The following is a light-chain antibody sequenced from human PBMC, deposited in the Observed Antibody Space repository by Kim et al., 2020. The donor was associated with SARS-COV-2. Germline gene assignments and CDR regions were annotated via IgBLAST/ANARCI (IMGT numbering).Light chain of an antibody. V-gene: IGLV3-21*04. CDR1: SIGSKS. J-gene: IGLJ2*01. CDR3: QVWDSSDDHRVV. Sequence: PGKTARIHGGGTSIGSKSVHWYQHKPGQAPVLVISYDSVRPSGIPERFSGSNSGNTATVTISRVEAGDEANYYCQVWDSSDDHRVVFGGGTQLTVL. CDR2: YDS.